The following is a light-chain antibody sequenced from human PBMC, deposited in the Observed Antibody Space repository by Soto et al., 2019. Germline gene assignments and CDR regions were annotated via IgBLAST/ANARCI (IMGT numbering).Light chain of an antibody. CDR3: QQAKSFPLT. J-gene: IGKJ4*01. V-gene: IGKV1-12*01. CDR1: QDISNL. CDR2: AAS. Sequence: DIQMTQSPSSVSASVGDTVTITCRASQDISNLLAWYQQLPGKAPQLLIYAASTLQGGVPSRFSGSRSATDFTLTISSLQPEDFAIYFCQQAKSFPLTFGGGTKVEI.